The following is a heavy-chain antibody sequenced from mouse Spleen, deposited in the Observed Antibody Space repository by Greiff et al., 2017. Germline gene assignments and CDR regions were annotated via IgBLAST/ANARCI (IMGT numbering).Heavy chain of an antibody. CDR1: GYAFSSSW. Sequence: QVQLQQSGPELVKPGASVKISCKASGYAFSSSWMNWVKQRPGKGLEWIGRIYPGDGDTNYNGTFKGKATLTADKSSSTAYMQLSSLTSEDSAVYFCASRGTRGYFDVWGTGTTVTVSS. J-gene: IGHJ1*03. CDR2: IYPGDGDT. CDR3: ASRGTRGYFDV. D-gene: IGHD3-3*01. V-gene: IGHV1-82*01.